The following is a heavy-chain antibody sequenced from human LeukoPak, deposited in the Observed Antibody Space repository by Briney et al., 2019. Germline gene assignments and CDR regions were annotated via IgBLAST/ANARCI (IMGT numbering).Heavy chain of an antibody. CDR1: GFTFGNYA. CDR2: ISSSVGST. Sequence: GGSLRLSCAASGFTFGNYAMSWVRQAPGKGLEWVSIISSSVGSTYYADSVEGRFTISRDNSKDTLYLQMNSLGAEDTAMYYCAKVLDFWNGYWRYYMDVWGKGTTVTVSS. V-gene: IGHV3-23*01. J-gene: IGHJ6*03. CDR3: AKVLDFWNGYWRYYMDV. D-gene: IGHD3-3*01.